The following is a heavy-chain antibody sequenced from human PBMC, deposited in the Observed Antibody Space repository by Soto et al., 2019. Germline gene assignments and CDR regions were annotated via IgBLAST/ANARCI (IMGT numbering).Heavy chain of an antibody. CDR2: MNPSSGNT. D-gene: IGHD6-13*01. V-gene: IGHV1-8*01. CDR1: GYTFTSYD. J-gene: IGHJ4*02. Sequence: GASVKVSCKASGYTFTSYDINWVRQATGQGLEWMGWMNPSSGNTSYAQKFHGRVTITRDTSASTAYMELSSLRSEDTSVYYCARDYRSSWDYWGQGTQVTVSS. CDR3: ARDYRSSWDY.